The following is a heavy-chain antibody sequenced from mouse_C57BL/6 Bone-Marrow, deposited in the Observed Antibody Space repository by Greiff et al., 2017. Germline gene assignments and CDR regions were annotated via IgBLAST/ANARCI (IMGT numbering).Heavy chain of an antibody. Sequence: QVHVKQPGAELVKPGASVKLSCKASGYTFTSYWMHWVKQRPGRGLEWIGRIDPNSGGTKYNEKFKSKATLTVDKPSSTAYMQLSSLTSEDSAVYYCARSRLGRKGYFDVWGTGTTVTVSS. V-gene: IGHV1-72*01. D-gene: IGHD4-1*01. CDR1: GYTFTSYW. CDR2: IDPNSGGT. CDR3: ARSRLGRKGYFDV. J-gene: IGHJ1*03.